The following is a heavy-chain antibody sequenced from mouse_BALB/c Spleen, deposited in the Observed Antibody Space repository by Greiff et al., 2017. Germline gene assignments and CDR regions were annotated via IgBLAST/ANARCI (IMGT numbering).Heavy chain of an antibody. D-gene: IGHD2-4*01. Sequence: VHVKQSGAELVKPGASVKLSCTASGFNIKDTYMHWVKQRPEQGLEWIGRIDPANGNTKYDPKFQGKATITADTSSNTAYLQLSSLTSEDTAVYYCARGDYAVDYWGQGTTLTVSS. CDR1: GFNIKDTY. V-gene: IGHV14-3*02. CDR2: IDPANGNT. CDR3: ARGDYAVDY. J-gene: IGHJ2*01.